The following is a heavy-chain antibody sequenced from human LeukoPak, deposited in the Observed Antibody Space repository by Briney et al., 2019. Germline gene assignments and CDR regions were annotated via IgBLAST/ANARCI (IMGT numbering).Heavy chain of an antibody. D-gene: IGHD3-10*01. CDR1: GGTFISYA. CDR3: ARSSYGSGSNDY. Sequence: SVKVSCKASGGTFISYAISWVRQAPGQGLEWMGGIIPIFGTANYAQKFQGRVTITAGESTSTAYMELSSLRSEDTAVYYCARSSYGSGSNDYWGQGTLVTVSS. V-gene: IGHV1-69*13. CDR2: IIPIFGTA. J-gene: IGHJ4*02.